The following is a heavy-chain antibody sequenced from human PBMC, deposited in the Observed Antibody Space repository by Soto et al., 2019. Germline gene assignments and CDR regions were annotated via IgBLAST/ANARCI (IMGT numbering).Heavy chain of an antibody. CDR3: ARGALRGKGRAIDY. J-gene: IGHJ4*02. Sequence: SETLSLTCTVSGGSISSGGYYWSWIRQHPGKGLEWIGYIYYSGSTYYNPSLKSRVTISVDTSKNQFSLKLSSVTAADTAVYYCARGALRGKGRAIDYWGQGTLVTVYS. CDR1: GGSISSGGYY. CDR2: IYYSGST. V-gene: IGHV4-31*03. D-gene: IGHD5-12*01.